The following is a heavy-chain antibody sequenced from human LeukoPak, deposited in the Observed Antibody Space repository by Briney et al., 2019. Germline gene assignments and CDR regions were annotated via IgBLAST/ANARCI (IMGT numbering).Heavy chain of an antibody. CDR3: ATVYPSGNYY. V-gene: IGHV1-2*06. J-gene: IGHJ4*02. Sequence: ASVKVSCKASGYTFTGYYMHWVRQAPGQGLEWMGRISPNSGGTDYAQKFQGRVTMTRDTSISTAYMELNRLTSDDTAVYLCATVYPSGNYYWGQGTLVTVSS. D-gene: IGHD3-10*01. CDR1: GYTFTGYY. CDR2: ISPNSGGT.